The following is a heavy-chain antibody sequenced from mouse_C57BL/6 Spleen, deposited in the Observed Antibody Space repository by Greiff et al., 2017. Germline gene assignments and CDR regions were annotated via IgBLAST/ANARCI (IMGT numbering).Heavy chain of an antibody. CDR2: IRLKSDNYAT. J-gene: IGHJ1*03. Sequence: EVKLMESGGGLVQPGGSMKLSCVASGFTFSNYWMNWVRQSPEKGLEWVAQIRLKSDNYATHYAESVKGRFTISRDDSKSSVYLQMNNLRAEDTGIYYCTVITTAHWYFDVWGTGTTVTVSS. D-gene: IGHD1-1*01. CDR1: GFTFSNYW. CDR3: TVITTAHWYFDV. V-gene: IGHV6-3*01.